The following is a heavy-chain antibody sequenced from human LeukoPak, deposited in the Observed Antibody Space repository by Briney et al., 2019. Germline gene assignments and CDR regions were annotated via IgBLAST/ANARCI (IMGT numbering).Heavy chain of an antibody. V-gene: IGHV3-30*03. Sequence: PGGSLRLSCVASEFTFDNHGMHWVRQPPGKGLEWVAVIAADGGAKYYAYSVKGRFTLSRDNSKNTLYLQMNSLSVEDTAVYYCAREATWGQWYFDHWGQGTPVTVSS. CDR1: EFTFDNHG. CDR2: IAADGGAK. D-gene: IGHD6-19*01. CDR3: AREATWGQWYFDH. J-gene: IGHJ4*02.